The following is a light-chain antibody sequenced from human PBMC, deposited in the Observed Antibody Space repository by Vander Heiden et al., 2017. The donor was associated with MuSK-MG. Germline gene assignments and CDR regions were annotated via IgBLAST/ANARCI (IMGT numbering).Light chain of an antibody. CDR2: EVY. V-gene: IGLV2-14*01. CDR3: SSYTTILDRI. J-gene: IGLJ2*01. Sequence: QSALTQPASVSGSLGPSITISCTGTSSDVGAYNFVSWYQQYPGKAPKLVIYEVYNRPSGVSNRFSGSKSGNTASLTISGLQAEDEADYYCSSYTTILDRIFGGGTRLTVL. CDR1: SSDVGAYNF.